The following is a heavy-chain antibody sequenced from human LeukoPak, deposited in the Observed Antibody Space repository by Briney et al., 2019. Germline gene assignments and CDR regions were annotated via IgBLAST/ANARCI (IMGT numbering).Heavy chain of an antibody. D-gene: IGHD6-19*01. CDR3: ARDGQWLGHFDY. Sequence: GGSLRLSCAASGFTFSSYAVHWVRQAPGKGLEWVAVISYDGSNKYYADSVKGRFTISRDNSKNTLYLQMNSLRAEDTAVYYCARDGQWLGHFDYWGQGTLVTVSS. CDR1: GFTFSSYA. V-gene: IGHV3-30*04. CDR2: ISYDGSNK. J-gene: IGHJ4*02.